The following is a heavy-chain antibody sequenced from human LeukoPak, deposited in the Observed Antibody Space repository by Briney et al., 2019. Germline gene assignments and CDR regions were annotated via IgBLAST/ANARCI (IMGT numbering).Heavy chain of an antibody. CDR3: ARGGYDFVYYYYGMDV. Sequence: ASVKVSCKASVYTFTGYYMHWVRQAPGQGLEWMGRINPNSGGTNYAQKFQGRVTMTRDTSISTAYMELSRLRSDDTAVYYCARGGYDFVYYYYGMDVWGQGTTVTVSS. CDR2: INPNSGGT. CDR1: VYTFTGYY. D-gene: IGHD3-3*01. J-gene: IGHJ6*02. V-gene: IGHV1-2*06.